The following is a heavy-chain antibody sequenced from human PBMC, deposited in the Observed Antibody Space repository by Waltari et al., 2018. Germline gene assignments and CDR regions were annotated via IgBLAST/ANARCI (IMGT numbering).Heavy chain of an antibody. Sequence: EVQLVESGGGLVQPGGSLSLSCAVSGFIFSSYSMNWVRQAPGKGLEWVSYISSSSSTIYYADSVKGRFTISRDNAKNSLYLQMNSLRAEDTAVYYCARDHYYGSGSYPSFDYWGQGTLVTVSS. D-gene: IGHD3-10*01. CDR2: ISSSSSTI. J-gene: IGHJ4*02. CDR3: ARDHYYGSGSYPSFDY. V-gene: IGHV3-48*01. CDR1: GFIFSSYS.